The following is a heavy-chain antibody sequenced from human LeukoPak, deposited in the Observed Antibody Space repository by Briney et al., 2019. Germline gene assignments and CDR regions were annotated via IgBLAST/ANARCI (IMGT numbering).Heavy chain of an antibody. J-gene: IGHJ4*02. D-gene: IGHD5-18*01. CDR3: AKGTSGYSYGYVDY. CDR2: ISGSGGST. Sequence: GGSLRLSCAASGFTFSSYAMSWVRQAPGKGLEWVSAISGSGGSTYYADSVKGRSTISRDNSKNTLYLQMNSLRAEDTAVYYCAKGTSGYSYGYVDYWGQGTLVTVSS. V-gene: IGHV3-23*01. CDR1: GFTFSSYA.